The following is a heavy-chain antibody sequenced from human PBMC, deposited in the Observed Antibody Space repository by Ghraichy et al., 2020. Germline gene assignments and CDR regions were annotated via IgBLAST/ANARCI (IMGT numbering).Heavy chain of an antibody. J-gene: IGHJ5*02. CDR3: ARHLKAASYGTWFDP. Sequence: SEPLSLTCTVSGGSISSSSYYWGWIRQPPGKGLEWIGSIYYSGSTYHNPSLKSRVTISVDTSKNQFSLKLTSVTAADTAVYYCARHLKAASYGTWFDPWGQGTLVTVSS. V-gene: IGHV4-39*01. D-gene: IGHD1-26*01. CDR2: IYYSGST. CDR1: GGSISSSSYY.